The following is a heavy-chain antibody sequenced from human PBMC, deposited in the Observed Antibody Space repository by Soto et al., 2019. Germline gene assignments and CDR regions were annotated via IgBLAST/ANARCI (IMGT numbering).Heavy chain of an antibody. CDR3: ARGITIFGTQNWFDP. Sequence: PSETLSLTCAVSGGSISSGGYSWNWIRQPPGKGLEWIGYIYHSGSTYYNPSLKSRVTISVDRSKNQFSLKLSSVTAADTAVYYCARGITIFGTQNWFDPWGQGTLVTVSS. J-gene: IGHJ5*02. V-gene: IGHV4-30-2*01. D-gene: IGHD3-3*01. CDR2: IYHSGST. CDR1: GGSISSGGYS.